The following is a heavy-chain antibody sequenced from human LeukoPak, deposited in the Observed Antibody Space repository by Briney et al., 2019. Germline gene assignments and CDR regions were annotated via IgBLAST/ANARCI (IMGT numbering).Heavy chain of an antibody. D-gene: IGHD1-14*01. J-gene: IGHJ3*02. Sequence: ASVKVSCKVSGYTLTELSMHWVRQAPGKGLEWMGGFDPEDGETIYAQKFQGRVTITADKSTSTAYMELSSLRSEDTAVYYCARDPRNSSPSGAFDIWGQGTMVTVSS. V-gene: IGHV1-24*01. CDR2: FDPEDGET. CDR1: GYTLTELS. CDR3: ARDPRNSSPSGAFDI.